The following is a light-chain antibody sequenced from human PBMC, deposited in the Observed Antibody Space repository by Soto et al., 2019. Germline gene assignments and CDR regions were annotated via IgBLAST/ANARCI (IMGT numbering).Light chain of an antibody. V-gene: IGKV3D-15*01. CDR3: QQYNNWPPVYT. CDR2: DAS. Sequence: EIVMTQSPATLSVSPGERATLSCRASQTVSSNLAWYQQKPGQPPRLLIYDASTRATGIPARSSGGGSGTEFTLTISSLQSEDFAVYYCQQYNNWPPVYTFGQGTKLDLK. J-gene: IGKJ2*01. CDR1: QTVSSN.